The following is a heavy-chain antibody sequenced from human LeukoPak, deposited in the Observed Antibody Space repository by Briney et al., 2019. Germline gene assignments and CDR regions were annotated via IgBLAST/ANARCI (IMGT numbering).Heavy chain of an antibody. Sequence: ASVKVSCKASGGTFSSYAISWVRQGPGQGLEWMGRIIPIFGIANYAQKFQGRVTITADKSTSTAYMELSSLRSEDTAVYYCARGIPSGSYSFDYWGQGTLVTVSS. CDR2: IIPIFGIA. D-gene: IGHD1-26*01. V-gene: IGHV1-69*04. CDR3: ARGIPSGSYSFDY. CDR1: GGTFSSYA. J-gene: IGHJ4*02.